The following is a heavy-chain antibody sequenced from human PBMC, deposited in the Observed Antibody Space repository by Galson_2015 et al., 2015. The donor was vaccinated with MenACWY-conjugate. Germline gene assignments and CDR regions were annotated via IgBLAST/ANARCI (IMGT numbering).Heavy chain of an antibody. D-gene: IGHD3-10*01. V-gene: IGHV5-51*01. CDR3: ARHPPGGRGMDV. Sequence: QSGAEVKKPGESLKISCKASGYIFTTYWIAWVRQMPGKGLEWMGLISPGDSNTRYSPSFQGQVTISADESISTAYLQWSSLKASDTATYYCARHPPGGRGMDVWGRGTTVTVSS. CDR2: ISPGDSNT. J-gene: IGHJ6*02. CDR1: GYIFTTYW.